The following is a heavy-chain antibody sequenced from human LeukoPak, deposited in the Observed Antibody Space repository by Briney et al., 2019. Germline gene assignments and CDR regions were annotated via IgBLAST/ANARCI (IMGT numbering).Heavy chain of an antibody. J-gene: IGHJ4*02. V-gene: IGHV1-46*01. CDR3: ARDRSDGYSLVLDY. CDR2: INPSGGRT. CDR1: GYILTSYY. D-gene: IGHD5-24*01. Sequence: ASVKVSCKASGYILTSYYMHWVRQSPGQGLEWMGLINPSGGRTNYAQKFQGRLTMTRDMSTSTVYMELSSLRSEDTAVYYCARDRSDGYSLVLDYWGQGTLVTVSS.